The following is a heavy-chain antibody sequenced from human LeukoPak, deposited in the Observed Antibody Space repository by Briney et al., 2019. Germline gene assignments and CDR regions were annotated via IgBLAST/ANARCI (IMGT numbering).Heavy chain of an antibody. J-gene: IGHJ4*02. CDR1: GFTFSSYS. V-gene: IGHV3-21*01. CDR2: ISSSSSYI. D-gene: IGHD1-1*01. Sequence: GGSLRLSCAASGFTFSSYSMNWVRQAPGKGLEWVSSISSSSSYIYYADSVKGRFTISRDDAKNSLYLQMNSLRAEDTAVYYCASVGSNDPDYWGQGTLVTVSS. CDR3: ASVGSNDPDY.